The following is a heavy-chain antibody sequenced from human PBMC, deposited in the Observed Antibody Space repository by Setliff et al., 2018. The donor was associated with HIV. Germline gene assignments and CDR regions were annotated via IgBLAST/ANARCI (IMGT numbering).Heavy chain of an antibody. CDR3: ARDWGDIAEAGDYSEYLQY. D-gene: IGHD6-13*01. V-gene: IGHV3-64*04. Sequence: AGGSLRLSCSASGFTFSNYNMHWVRQAPGKGLDYVSAITTTGGNTYYADSVKGRFTISRDNIKNSVHLQMNGLKVEDTAVYYCARDWGDIAEAGDYSEYLQYWGQGTLVTVSS. CDR2: ITTTGGNT. CDR1: GFTFSNYN. J-gene: IGHJ1*01.